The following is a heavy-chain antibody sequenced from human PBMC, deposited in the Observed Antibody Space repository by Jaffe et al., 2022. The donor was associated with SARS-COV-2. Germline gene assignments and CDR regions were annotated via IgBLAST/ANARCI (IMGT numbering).Heavy chain of an antibody. CDR3: ARAHYYYYFMDV. Sequence: QVQLQESGPGLVKPSETLSLTCTVSGATVGSDCWSWVRQPPGKGLEWIGFLSHSGNTNYNPSLKSRVTISLETSKRQLSLNLSSVTAADTAVYYCARAHYYYYFMDVWGKGTTVTVSS. V-gene: IGHV4-59*02. CDR1: GATVGSDC. CDR2: LSHSGNT. J-gene: IGHJ6*03.